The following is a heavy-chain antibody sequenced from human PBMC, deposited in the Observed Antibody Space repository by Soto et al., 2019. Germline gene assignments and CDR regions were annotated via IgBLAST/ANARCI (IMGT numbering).Heavy chain of an antibody. D-gene: IGHD3-3*01. J-gene: IGHJ6*02. CDR1: GGSFSGYY. CDR2: INHSGST. CDR3: AGGRHYDFWSGYYLSTLLYYYYGMDV. Sequence: SETLSLTCAVYGGSFSGYYWRWIRQPPGKGLEWIGEINHSGSTNYNPSLKSRVTISVDTSKNQFSLKLSSVTSADTAVYYCAGGRHYDFWSGYYLSTLLYYYYGMDVWGQGTTVTVSS. V-gene: IGHV4-34*01.